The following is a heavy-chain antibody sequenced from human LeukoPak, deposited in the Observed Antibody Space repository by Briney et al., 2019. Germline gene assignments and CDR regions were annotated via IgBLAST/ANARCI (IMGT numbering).Heavy chain of an antibody. Sequence: SETLSLTCTVSGGSISSGGYYWSWIRQHPGKGLEWIGYIYYSGSTYYNPSLKSRVTISVDTSKNQFSLKLSSVTAADTAVYYCATRYYDGAFDIWGQGTMVTVSS. J-gene: IGHJ3*02. V-gene: IGHV4-31*03. CDR3: ATRYYDGAFDI. D-gene: IGHD3-22*01. CDR1: GGSISSGGYY. CDR2: IYYSGST.